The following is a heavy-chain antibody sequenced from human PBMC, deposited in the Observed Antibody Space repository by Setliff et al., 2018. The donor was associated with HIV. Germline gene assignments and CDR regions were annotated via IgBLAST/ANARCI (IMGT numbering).Heavy chain of an antibody. CDR3: ARARITMTGGRLEPYAFDR. Sequence: PSETLSLTCTVSGGSFCTYYWSWIRQPAGEGLEYIGRVHSTGTTIYNPSLKSRVTMSVDTSKNQLSLKLRSVTAADTAVYYCARARITMTGGRLEPYAFDRWGQGTKVTVSS. CDR2: VHSTGTT. V-gene: IGHV4-4*07. D-gene: IGHD3-22*01. CDR1: GGSFCTYY. J-gene: IGHJ3*01.